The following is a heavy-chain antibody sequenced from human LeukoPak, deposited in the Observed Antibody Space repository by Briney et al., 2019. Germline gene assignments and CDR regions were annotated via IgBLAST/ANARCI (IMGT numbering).Heavy chain of an antibody. V-gene: IGHV3-49*04. Sequence: GGSLRLSCTASGFTFDDYGVAWVRQAPGKGLEWVGFIRSKTYSEATEYAASVIGRFTFSRDDSKRIAYLQMNSLKTEDTAMYYCARPLVDRMATIDWYFDIWGRGTLVTVSS. CDR2: IRSKTYSEAT. D-gene: IGHD5-12*01. J-gene: IGHJ2*01. CDR3: ARPLVDRMATIDWYFDI. CDR1: GFTFDDYG.